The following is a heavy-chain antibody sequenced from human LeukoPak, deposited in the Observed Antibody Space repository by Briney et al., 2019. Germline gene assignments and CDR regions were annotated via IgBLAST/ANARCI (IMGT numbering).Heavy chain of an antibody. CDR3: AEGSSGWYDAFDI. V-gene: IGHV1-2*06. Sequence: ASVKVSCKASGYTFTGYYMHWVRQAPGQGLEWMGRINPSSGGTNYAQKFQGRVTMTRDTSISTAYMELSRLRSDDTAVYYCAEGSSGWYDAFDIWGQGTMVTVSS. CDR1: GYTFTGYY. D-gene: IGHD6-19*01. CDR2: INPSSGGT. J-gene: IGHJ3*02.